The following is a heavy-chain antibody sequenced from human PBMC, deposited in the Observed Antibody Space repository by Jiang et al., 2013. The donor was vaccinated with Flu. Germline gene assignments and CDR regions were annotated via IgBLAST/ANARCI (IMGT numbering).Heavy chain of an antibody. J-gene: IGHJ4*02. CDR3: ARDTYYYDSSGYYYGAFFDY. D-gene: IGHD3-22*01. Sequence: AISGDSVSSNSAAWNWIRQSPSRGLEWLGRTYYRSKWYNDYAVSVKSRITINPDTSKNQFSLQLNSVTPEDTAVYYCARDTYYYDSSGYYYGAFFDYWGQGTLVTVSS. CDR1: GDSVSSNSAA. CDR2: TYYRSKWYN. V-gene: IGHV6-1*01.